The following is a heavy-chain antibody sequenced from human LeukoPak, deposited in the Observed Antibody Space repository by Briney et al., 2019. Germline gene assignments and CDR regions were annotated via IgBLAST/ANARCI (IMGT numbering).Heavy chain of an antibody. CDR1: GFTFGDYA. Sequence: GGSLRLSCTASGFTFGDYAMSWVRQAPGKGLEWVGFIRSKAYGGTTEYAASVKGRFTISRDDSKSIAYLQMNSLKTEDTAVYYCTRVPFRNRYRGYDFHYWGQGTLVTVSS. D-gene: IGHD5-12*01. CDR2: IRSKAYGGTT. CDR3: TRVPFRNRYRGYDFHY. V-gene: IGHV3-49*04. J-gene: IGHJ4*02.